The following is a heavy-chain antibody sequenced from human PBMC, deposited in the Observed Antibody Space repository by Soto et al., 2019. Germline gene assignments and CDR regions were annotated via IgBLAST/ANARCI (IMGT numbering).Heavy chain of an antibody. D-gene: IGHD2-21*01. CDR3: ARGHQVFAIPSIDY. J-gene: IGHJ4*02. CDR2: NYYSGST. V-gene: IGHV4-61*08. Sequence: QVQLQESGPGLVKPSETLSLTCTVSGGSVSSAGYYWSWIRQSPGKALEWIGYNYYSGSTNYNPYLKSRGSMSLATSQNQFSLRLNSVPTADTAVYFCARGHQVFAIPSIDYWGQGTLVTVSS. CDR1: GGSVSSAGYY.